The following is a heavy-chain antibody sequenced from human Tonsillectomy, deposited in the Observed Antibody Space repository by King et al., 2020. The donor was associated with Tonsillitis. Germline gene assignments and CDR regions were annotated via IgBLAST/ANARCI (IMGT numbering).Heavy chain of an antibody. V-gene: IGHV3-30-3*01. J-gene: IGHJ5*02. D-gene: IGHD1-14*01. CDR1: GFTFSSYV. CDR2: ISYDGTNK. Sequence: VQLQESGGGVVQPGRSLRLSCAASGFTFSSYVMYWVRQAPGKGLEWVAVISYDGTNKNYADSVKGRFTISRDNFKNTLYLQMNSLRDEDTAVYYCARXRYGHGGNWFDPXGQGTLVTVSS. CDR3: ARXRYGHGGNWFDP.